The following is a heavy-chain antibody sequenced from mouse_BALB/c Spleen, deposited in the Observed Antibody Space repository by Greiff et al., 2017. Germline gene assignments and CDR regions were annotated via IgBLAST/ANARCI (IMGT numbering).Heavy chain of an antibody. CDR2: ISYSGST. CDR1: GYSITSYYA. V-gene: IGHV3-2*02. J-gene: IGHJ2*01. D-gene: IGHD1-1*01. Sequence: EVKLVESGPGLVKPSQSLSLTCTVTGYSITSYYAWNWIRQFPGNKLEWMGYISYSGSTSYNPSLKSRISITRDTSKNQFFLQLNSVTTEDTATYYGARWKVPHYCGSGDFDYWGQGTTLTVSS. CDR3: ARWKVPHYCGSGDFDY.